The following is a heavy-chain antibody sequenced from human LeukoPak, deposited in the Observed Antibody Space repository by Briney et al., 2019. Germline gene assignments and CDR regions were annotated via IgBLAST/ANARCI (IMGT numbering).Heavy chain of an antibody. CDR1: GFTFSNYP. J-gene: IGHJ4*02. CDR2: IANDGRDK. Sequence: GGSLRLSCAASGFTFSNYPMHWVRQAPGKGLEWVVVIANDGRDKHYGESVKGRFTISRDNSRNTLYLQMNSLRAEDTALYYCAKLYGSGSYYNYYFDYWGQGILVTVSS. V-gene: IGHV3-30*18. CDR3: AKLYGSGSYYNYYFDY. D-gene: IGHD3-10*01.